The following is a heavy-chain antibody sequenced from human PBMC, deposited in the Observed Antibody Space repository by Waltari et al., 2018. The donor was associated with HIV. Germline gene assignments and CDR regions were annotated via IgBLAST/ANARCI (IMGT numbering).Heavy chain of an antibody. CDR2: ISRNSAYI. Sequence: EVQLVESGGGLVKPGGSLRLSCTASVSTFKTFSMSWISQAPEKELEWVSCISRNSAYIYQPASFRARFTISRDNAKKSLFLQMDNLRVEDTEVYFCATDRQDFWSSYHEKTGYFGSWGQGTLVTVS. V-gene: IGHV3-21*01. D-gene: IGHD3-3*01. CDR3: ATDRQDFWSSYHEKTGYFGS. CDR1: VSTFKTFS. J-gene: IGHJ4*02.